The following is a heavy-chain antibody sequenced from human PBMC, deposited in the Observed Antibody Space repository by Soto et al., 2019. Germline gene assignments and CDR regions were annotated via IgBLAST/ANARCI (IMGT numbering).Heavy chain of an antibody. CDR3: ARDLNYYGSGSYYRWFDP. Sequence: PSETLCITCTVSGASISSYYWSSLRTPPGKGLEWIGYIYYSGSTNYNPSLKSRVTISVDTSKNQFSLKLSSVTAADTAVYYCARDLNYYGSGSYYRWFDPWGQGTLVTVSS. V-gene: IGHV4-59*01. D-gene: IGHD3-10*01. CDR2: IYYSGST. CDR1: GASISSYY. J-gene: IGHJ5*02.